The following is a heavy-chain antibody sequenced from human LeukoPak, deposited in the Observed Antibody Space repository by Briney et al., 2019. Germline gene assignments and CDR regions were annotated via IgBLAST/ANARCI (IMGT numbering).Heavy chain of an antibody. D-gene: IGHD3-10*01. CDR1: GFSFNISW. J-gene: IGHJ4*02. Sequence: PGGSLRLSCAASGFSFNISWMMWVPQAPGEGLEWVANLDPSGSQKRYVDSVKGRFIISKDNPGASLYLDMYSLRAEDAAIYYWAICTSGNYWGQGTLVTVSS. CDR3: AICTSGNY. V-gene: IGHV3-7*01. CDR2: LDPSGSQK.